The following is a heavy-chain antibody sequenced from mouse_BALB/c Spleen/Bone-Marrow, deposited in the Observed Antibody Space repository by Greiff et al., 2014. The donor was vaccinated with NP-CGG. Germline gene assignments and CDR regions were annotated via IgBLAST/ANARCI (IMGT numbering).Heavy chain of an antibody. CDR1: GYTFTNYV. Sequence: EVQGVESGPKLVKPGASVKMSCKASGYTFTNYVMHWVKQKPGQGLEWIGYINPYNDGTKYNEKFKGKATLTSDKSSSTAYMELSSLTSEDSAVYYCARRQFITTAAWFAYWGQGTLVTVSA. V-gene: IGHV1-14*01. D-gene: IGHD1-2*01. CDR3: ARRQFITTAAWFAY. J-gene: IGHJ3*01. CDR2: INPYNDGT.